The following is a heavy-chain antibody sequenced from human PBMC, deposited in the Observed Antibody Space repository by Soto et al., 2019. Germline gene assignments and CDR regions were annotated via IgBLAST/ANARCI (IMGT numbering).Heavy chain of an antibody. V-gene: IGHV3-30-3*01. J-gene: IGHJ6*02. CDR1: GFTFSSYA. Sequence: PGGSLRLSCAASGFTFSSYAMHWVRQAPGKGLEWVAVISYDGSNKYYADSVKGRFTISRDNSKNTLYLQMNSLRAEDTAVYYCARGSRSTYYDFWSGYSGPQYYYYGMDVWGQGTTVTVSS. D-gene: IGHD3-3*01. CDR3: ARGSRSTYYDFWSGYSGPQYYYYGMDV. CDR2: ISYDGSNK.